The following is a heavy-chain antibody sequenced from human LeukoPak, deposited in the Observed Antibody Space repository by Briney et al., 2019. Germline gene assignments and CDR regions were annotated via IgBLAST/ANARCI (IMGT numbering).Heavy chain of an antibody. CDR1: GYSFTNYW. D-gene: IGHD2-2*01. CDR3: ARREASTEYFDF. J-gene: IGHJ4*02. V-gene: IGHV5-51*01. Sequence: GESLKISCKGSGYSFTNYWIAWVRQMPGKGLEWMGVIYPGDSDTRYNPSFQGQVTISADRSFGTAYLQWSSLKASDSAMYYCARREASTEYFDFWGRGTLVTVSS. CDR2: IYPGDSDT.